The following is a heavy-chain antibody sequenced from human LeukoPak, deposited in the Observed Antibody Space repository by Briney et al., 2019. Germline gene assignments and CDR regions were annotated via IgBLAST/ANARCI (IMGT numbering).Heavy chain of an antibody. Sequence: ASVKVSCEASGYTFTSYGISWVRQAPGQGLEWMGWISPYNGNTNYAPKLQDRVSMTTDTSTSTAYMELRSLRSDDTAVYYCAKETSGSYIGTCDSWGQGTLVTVSS. J-gene: IGHJ4*02. D-gene: IGHD1-26*01. CDR1: GYTFTSYG. V-gene: IGHV1-18*01. CDR3: AKETSGSYIGTCDS. CDR2: ISPYNGNT.